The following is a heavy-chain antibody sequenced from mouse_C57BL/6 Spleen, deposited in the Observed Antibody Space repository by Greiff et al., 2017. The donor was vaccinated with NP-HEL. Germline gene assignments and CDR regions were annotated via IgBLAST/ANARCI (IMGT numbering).Heavy chain of an antibody. D-gene: IGHD2-3*01. CDR2: IDPSDSYT. CDR1: GYTFTSYW. V-gene: IGHV1-69*01. J-gene: IGHJ4*01. CDR3: ARKAVYDGYLYYAMDY. Sequence: VQLQQPGAELVMPGASVKLSCKASGYTFTSYWMHWVKQRPGQGLEWIGEIDPSDSYTNYNQKFKGKSTLTVDKSSSTAYMQLSSLTSEDSAVYYCARKAVYDGYLYYAMDYWGQGTSVTVSS.